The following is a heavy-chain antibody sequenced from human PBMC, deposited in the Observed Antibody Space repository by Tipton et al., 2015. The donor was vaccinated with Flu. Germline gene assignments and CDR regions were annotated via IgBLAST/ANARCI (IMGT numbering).Heavy chain of an antibody. J-gene: IGHJ5*02. CDR2: IYHSGST. V-gene: IGHV4-38-2*02. CDR1: GYSISSGYY. D-gene: IGHD4-17*01. CDR3: ARDGGYGDYAGWFDP. Sequence: TLSLTCTVSGYSISSGYYWGWIRQPPGKGLEWIGSIYHSGSTHYNPSLKSRVTISVDTSKNQFSLKLSSVTAADTAVYYCARDGGYGDYAGWFDPWGQGTLVTVSS.